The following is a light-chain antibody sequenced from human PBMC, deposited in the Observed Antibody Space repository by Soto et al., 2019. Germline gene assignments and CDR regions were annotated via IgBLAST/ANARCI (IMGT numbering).Light chain of an antibody. CDR3: QQYGSSLWT. CDR1: QSVSSK. CDR2: GAS. J-gene: IGKJ1*01. V-gene: IGKV3-20*01. Sequence: EIVMTQSPATLSVSPVERATLSCMASQSVSSKLAWYQQKPGQAPRLLIYGASTWATGIPDRFSGSGSGTDFTLTINRLEPEDFALYFCQQYGSSLWTFGQGTKVDIK.